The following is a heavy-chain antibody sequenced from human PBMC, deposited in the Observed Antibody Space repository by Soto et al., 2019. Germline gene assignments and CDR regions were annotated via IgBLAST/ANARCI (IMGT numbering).Heavy chain of an antibody. V-gene: IGHV3-21*01. CDR1: GFTFSSYS. CDR2: ISSSSSYI. D-gene: IGHD6-13*01. Sequence: GGSLRLSCAASGFTFSSYSMNWVRQAPGKGLEWVSSISSSSSYIYYADSVKGRFTISRDNAKNSLYLQMNSLRAEDTAVYYCARGRDSSSWYSILFDYWGQGTLVTVSS. J-gene: IGHJ4*02. CDR3: ARGRDSSSWYSILFDY.